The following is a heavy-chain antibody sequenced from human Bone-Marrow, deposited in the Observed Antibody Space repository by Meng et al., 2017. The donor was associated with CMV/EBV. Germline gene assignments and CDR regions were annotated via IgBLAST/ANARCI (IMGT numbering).Heavy chain of an antibody. Sequence: TVSGCYISSYYWSWIRQPPGKGLEWIGYIYNSGSTNYNPSLKSRVTISVDTSKNQFSLKLTSVTAADTAVYYCARGVMVFRNINWFDPWGQGTLVTVSS. CDR2: IYNSGST. CDR1: GCYISSYY. CDR3: ARGVMVFRNINWFDP. D-gene: IGHD3-3*01. V-gene: IGHV4-59*12. J-gene: IGHJ5*02.